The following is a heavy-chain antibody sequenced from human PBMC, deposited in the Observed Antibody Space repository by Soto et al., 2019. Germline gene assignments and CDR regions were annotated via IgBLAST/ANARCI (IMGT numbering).Heavy chain of an antibody. D-gene: IGHD2-15*01. CDR2: IIPILGIA. Sequence: QVQLVQSGAEVKKPGSSVKVSCKASGGTFSSYTISWVRQAPGQGLEWMGRIIPILGIANYAQKFQGRVTITADKSXTTXYXVLSSLRSEDTAVYYCAREGGGSLPDDTYYYYGMDVWGQGTTVTVSS. CDR1: GGTFSSYT. J-gene: IGHJ6*02. CDR3: AREGGGSLPDDTYYYYGMDV. V-gene: IGHV1-69*08.